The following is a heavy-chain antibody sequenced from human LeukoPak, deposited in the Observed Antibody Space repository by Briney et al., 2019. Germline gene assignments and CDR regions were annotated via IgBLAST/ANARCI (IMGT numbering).Heavy chain of an antibody. CDR2: LKQDGSEK. CDR1: GFTFTYYW. V-gene: IGHV3-7*01. J-gene: IGHJ4*02. Sequence: PGGSLRLSCAASGFTFTYYWMSWVRQAPGKGLEWVANLKQDGSEKNYVDSVKGRFTISRDNAKNSLYLQMNSLRVEDTAVYYCAKAYPDYWGQGTLVTVSS. CDR3: AKAYPDY.